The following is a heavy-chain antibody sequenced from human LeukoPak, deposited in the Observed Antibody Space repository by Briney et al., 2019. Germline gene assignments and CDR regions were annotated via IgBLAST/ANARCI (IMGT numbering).Heavy chain of an antibody. V-gene: IGHV4-34*01. CDR3: ATRMSAAGTSFDY. D-gene: IGHD6-13*01. CDR1: GGSFSGYY. Sequence: KSSETLSLTCAVYGGSFSGYYWSWIRQPPGKGLEWIGEINHSGSTTYNPSLKSRVTISVDTSKNQFSLKLSSVTAADTAVFYCATRMSAAGTSFDYWGQGTLVTVSS. J-gene: IGHJ4*02. CDR2: INHSGST.